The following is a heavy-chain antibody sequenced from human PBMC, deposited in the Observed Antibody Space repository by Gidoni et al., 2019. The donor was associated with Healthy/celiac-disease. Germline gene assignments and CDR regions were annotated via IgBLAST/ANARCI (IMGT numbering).Heavy chain of an antibody. CDR3: ATHLATDYYYGMDV. J-gene: IGHJ6*02. CDR2: IYYSGST. D-gene: IGHD3-3*02. Sequence: QLQLQESGPGLVKPSETLSLTCTVPGGSISSSSYYWGWIRQPPGKGLEWIGSIYYSGSTYYNPSLKSRVTISVDTSKNQFSLKLSSVTAADTAVYYCATHLATDYYYGMDVWGQGTTVTVSS. CDR1: GGSISSSSYY. V-gene: IGHV4-39*01.